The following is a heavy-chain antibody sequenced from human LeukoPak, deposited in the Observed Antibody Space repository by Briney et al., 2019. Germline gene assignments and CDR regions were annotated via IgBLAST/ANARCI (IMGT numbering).Heavy chain of an antibody. CDR3: TRSDDSSGYCDY. J-gene: IGHJ4*02. D-gene: IGHD3-22*01. Sequence: PGRSLRLSCTASGFTFGDYAMSWFRQAPGKGLEWVGFIRSKAYGRTTEYAASVKGRFTISRDDSKSIAYLQMNSLKTEDTAVYYCTRSDDSSGYCDYWGQGTLVTVSS. V-gene: IGHV3-49*03. CDR2: IRSKAYGRTT. CDR1: GFTFGDYA.